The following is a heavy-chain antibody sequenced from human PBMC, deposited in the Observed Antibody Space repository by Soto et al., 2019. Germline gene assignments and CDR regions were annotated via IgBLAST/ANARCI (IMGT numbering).Heavy chain of an antibody. D-gene: IGHD2-2*01. CDR2: MNSDGSST. J-gene: IGHJ6*03. Sequence: SCKASGGTFSSYAISWVRQAPGEGLVWVSRMNSDGSSTNYADSVKGRFTISRDNAKNTLYLQMNSLRAEDTAVYYCARGAIYYYYMDVWGKGTTVTVSS. V-gene: IGHV3-74*01. CDR1: GGTFSSYA. CDR3: ARGAIYYYYMDV.